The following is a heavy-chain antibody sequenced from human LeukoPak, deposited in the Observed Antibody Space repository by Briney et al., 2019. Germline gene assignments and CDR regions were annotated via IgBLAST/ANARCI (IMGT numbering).Heavy chain of an antibody. CDR2: ISYDGSNK. D-gene: IGHD3-10*01. V-gene: IGHV3-30*18. Sequence: GGSLRLSCAASGFTFSSYGMHWVRQAPGKGLEWVAVISYDGSNKYYADSVKGRFTISRDNSKNTLYLQMNSLRAEDTAVYYCAKDLLTMVRGVTPLDYWGQGTLVTVSS. CDR1: GFTFSSYG. CDR3: AKDLLTMVRGVTPLDY. J-gene: IGHJ4*02.